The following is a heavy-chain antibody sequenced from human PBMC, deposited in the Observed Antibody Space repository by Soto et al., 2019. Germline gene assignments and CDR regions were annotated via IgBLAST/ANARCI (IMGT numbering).Heavy chain of an antibody. CDR2: ISYDGSNK. J-gene: IGHJ4*02. CDR1: GFTFSSYG. D-gene: IGHD3-10*01. Sequence: QVQLVESGGGVVQPGRSLRLSCAASGFTFSSYGMHWVRQAPGKGLEWVAVISYDGSNKYYADSVKGRFTISRDNSKNTLYLQMNSLRAEDPAVYYCAKETIWFGELAYFDYWGQGTLVTVSS. V-gene: IGHV3-30*18. CDR3: AKETIWFGELAYFDY.